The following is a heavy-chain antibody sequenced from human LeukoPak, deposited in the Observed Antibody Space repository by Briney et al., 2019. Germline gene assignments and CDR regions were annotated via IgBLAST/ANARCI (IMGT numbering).Heavy chain of an antibody. CDR1: GGSISSYY. Sequence: SETLSLTCTVSGGSISSYYWSWIRQPPGKGLEGIGYIYYSGSTNYNPSLKSRVTISVDTSKNQFSLKLSSVTAADTAVYYCARDLRRIGYSYGWTTWFDPWGQGTLVTVSS. J-gene: IGHJ5*02. CDR2: IYYSGST. D-gene: IGHD5-18*01. V-gene: IGHV4-59*01. CDR3: ARDLRRIGYSYGWTTWFDP.